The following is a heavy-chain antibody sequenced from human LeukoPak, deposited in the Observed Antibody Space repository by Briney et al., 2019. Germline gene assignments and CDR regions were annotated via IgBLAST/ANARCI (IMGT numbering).Heavy chain of an antibody. J-gene: IGHJ4*02. CDR1: GGTFSSYA. CDR3: ARGGYSGYDWMYYFDY. V-gene: IGHV1-69*04. Sequence: GASVKVSCKASGGTFSSYAISWVRQAPGQGLEWMGRIIPILGMANYAQKFQGRVTITADKSTSTAYMELSSLRSEDTAVYYCARGGYSGYDWMYYFDYWGQGTLVTVSS. CDR2: IIPILGMA. D-gene: IGHD5-12*01.